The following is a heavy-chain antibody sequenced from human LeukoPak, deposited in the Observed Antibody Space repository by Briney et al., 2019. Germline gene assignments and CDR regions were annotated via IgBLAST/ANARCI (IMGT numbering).Heavy chain of an antibody. D-gene: IGHD6-13*01. J-gene: IGHJ4*02. CDR3: ASGQQLVSLFDY. Sequence: TGGSLRLSCAASGFTVSSNYMSWVRQAPGKGLEWVSVIYSGGSTYYADPVKGRFTISRDNSKNTLYLQMNSLRAEDTAVYYCASGQQLVSLFDYWGQGTLVTVSS. V-gene: IGHV3-66*01. CDR1: GFTVSSNY. CDR2: IYSGGST.